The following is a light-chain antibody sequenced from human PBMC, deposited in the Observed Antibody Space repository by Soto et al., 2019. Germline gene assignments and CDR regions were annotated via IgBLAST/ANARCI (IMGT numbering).Light chain of an antibody. J-gene: IGKJ1*01. V-gene: IGKV3-20*01. CDR3: QQYGNSTQT. Sequence: EIVFTQSPRTLSLSPGERATLSCRASQSLSNHIYLAWYQQKPGQAPRLLIYDASSRATGIQNRFSGSGSGTDFTLTISRLGPEDFAVYYCQQYGNSTQTFGQGTKVDIK. CDR1: QSLSNHIY. CDR2: DAS.